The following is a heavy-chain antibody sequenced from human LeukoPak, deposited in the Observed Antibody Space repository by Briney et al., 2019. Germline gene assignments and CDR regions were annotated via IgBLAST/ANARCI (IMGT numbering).Heavy chain of an antibody. CDR1: GFIFSSYG. Sequence: GRSLRLSCAASGFIFSSYGMHWVRQAPGKGLEWVAVIWYDGSNKYYADSVKGRFTISRDNSKNTLYLQMNRLRAEDTAVYYCAREGGGKTYYDILTGYPYQNYFDYWGQGTLVTVSS. D-gene: IGHD3-9*01. J-gene: IGHJ4*02. CDR2: IWYDGSNK. CDR3: AREGGGKTYYDILTGYPYQNYFDY. V-gene: IGHV3-33*01.